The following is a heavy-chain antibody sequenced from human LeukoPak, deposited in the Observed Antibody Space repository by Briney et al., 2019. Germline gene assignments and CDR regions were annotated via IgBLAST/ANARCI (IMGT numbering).Heavy chain of an antibody. Sequence: GGSLRLSCAASGFSFSRYWMSWVRQAPGKGLEWVANIKQDGSEKNYVESVKGRFTISRDNAKNSLYLQTNSLRAEDTAVYYCARQLGYCSSTSCYDRGYYLGYWGQGTLVTVSS. J-gene: IGHJ4*02. D-gene: IGHD2-2*01. CDR2: IKQDGSEK. CDR1: GFSFSRYW. CDR3: ARQLGYCSSTSCYDRGYYLGY. V-gene: IGHV3-7*01.